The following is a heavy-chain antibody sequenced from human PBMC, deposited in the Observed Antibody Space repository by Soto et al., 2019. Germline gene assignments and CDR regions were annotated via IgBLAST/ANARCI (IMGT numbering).Heavy chain of an antibody. Sequence: ASVKVSCKASGYTFTSYDINWVRQATGQGLEWMGWMNPNSGNTGYAQKFQGRVTMTRNTSISTAYMELSSLRSEDTAVYYCARVGRYSFLYYYYGMDVWDQGTTVTVSS. J-gene: IGHJ6*02. V-gene: IGHV1-8*01. CDR2: MNPNSGNT. CDR3: ARVGRYSFLYYYYGMDV. CDR1: GYTFTSYD. D-gene: IGHD5-18*01.